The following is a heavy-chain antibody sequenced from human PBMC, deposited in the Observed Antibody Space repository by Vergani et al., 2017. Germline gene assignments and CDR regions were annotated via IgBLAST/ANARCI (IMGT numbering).Heavy chain of an antibody. V-gene: IGHV4-39*01. CDR3: ARHISVVRPSSMTAFDY. CDR1: GDSISTSSYA. D-gene: IGHD2-21*01. Sequence: QMQLQESGPGLVKPSETLSLSCTVSGDSISTSSYAWGWIRQPPGKTLEWIGTVFYGGRTSYNPSLKSLVTLSLHTSKKQISLHLTSVTAADTAVYYCARHISVVRPSSMTAFDYWGQGTLVTVSS. J-gene: IGHJ4*02. CDR2: VFYGGRT.